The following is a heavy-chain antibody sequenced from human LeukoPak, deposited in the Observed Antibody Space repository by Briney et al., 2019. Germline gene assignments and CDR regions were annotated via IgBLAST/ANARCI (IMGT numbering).Heavy chain of an antibody. CDR1: GFTFSIYA. D-gene: IGHD3-10*01. V-gene: IGHV3-23*01. CDR3: AKSGGWFGENGPFDS. J-gene: IGHJ4*02. Sequence: GGSLRLSCAASGFTFSIYAMGGVPQAPGKGLEGVSAISGSGSRTYYADSVKGRFTISSDNSNNTLYLQMNSLRAEDTAVYYCAKSGGWFGENGPFDSWGQGTLVTVSS. CDR2: ISGSGSRT.